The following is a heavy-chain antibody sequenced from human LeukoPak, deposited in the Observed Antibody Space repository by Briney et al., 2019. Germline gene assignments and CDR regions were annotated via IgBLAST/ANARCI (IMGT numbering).Heavy chain of an antibody. J-gene: IGHJ4*02. Sequence: PGGSLRLSCAASGFTFSSYAMSWVRQAPGKGLEWVSAISGSGGSTYYADSVKGRFTISRDNAKNSLYLQMNSLRAEDTALYYCARDPAGHSDYWGQGTLVTVSS. CDR1: GFTFSSYA. CDR2: ISGSGGST. CDR3: ARDPAGHSDY. V-gene: IGHV3-23*01. D-gene: IGHD2-21*01.